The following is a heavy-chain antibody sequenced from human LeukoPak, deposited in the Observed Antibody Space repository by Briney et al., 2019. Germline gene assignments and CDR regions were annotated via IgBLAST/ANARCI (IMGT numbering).Heavy chain of an antibody. Sequence: GGSLRLSCAVSGFNFSNYLMSWVRHAPGKGLEWVSAISGSGGTYYADSVKGRFTISRDNSKNTLYLQMSSLRGEDTAVYYCAKDLPRSKSFDYWGQGTLVTVSS. J-gene: IGHJ4*02. CDR3: AKDLPRSKSFDY. CDR1: GFNFSNYL. CDR2: ISGSGGT. V-gene: IGHV3-23*01.